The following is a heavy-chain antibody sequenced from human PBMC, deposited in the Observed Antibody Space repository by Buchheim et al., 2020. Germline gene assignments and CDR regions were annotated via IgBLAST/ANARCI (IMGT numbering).Heavy chain of an antibody. CDR1: AFTFSHYG. Sequence: QVQMVESGGEVVRPGGSLRLSCVGSAFTFSHYGMHWVRQAPGKGLEWVALIAYDGREIHYADSVKGRFTISRDNSMNTLYLQMNSLRTEDTAMYYCAKERTKYYDHNGYFETDYWGRGTL. V-gene: IGHV3-30*18. CDR3: AKERTKYYDHNGYFETDY. CDR2: IAYDGREI. D-gene: IGHD3-22*01. J-gene: IGHJ4*02.